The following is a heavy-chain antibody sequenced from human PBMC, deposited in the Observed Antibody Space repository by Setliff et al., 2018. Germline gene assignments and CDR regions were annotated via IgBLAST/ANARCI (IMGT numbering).Heavy chain of an antibody. J-gene: IGHJ4*02. CDR3: ARAPSVELVAIRTNSWFTY. D-gene: IGHD2-8*01. Sequence: ASVKVSCKASGYTFRNYAFAWVRQAPGQGLEWVGWISVYNGDTNYTQKFQGRVTLTTDTSTSTAYMELRSLTSDDSAFYYCARAPSVELVAIRTNSWFTYWGQGTLVTVSS. V-gene: IGHV1-18*01. CDR2: ISVYNGDT. CDR1: GYTFRNYA.